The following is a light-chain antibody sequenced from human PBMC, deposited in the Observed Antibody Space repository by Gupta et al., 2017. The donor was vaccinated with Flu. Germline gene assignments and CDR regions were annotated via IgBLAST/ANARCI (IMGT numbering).Light chain of an antibody. CDR3: QQYYSYPIT. CDR1: QDVSNH. J-gene: IGKJ5*01. V-gene: IGKV1-16*02. CDR2: GAS. Sequence: DIQMTQSPSSLSASIGDRVTITCRASQDVSNHVAWFQQKPGKVPNSLIFGASILQSGVPSNFSGSRSGTDFALTISGLQPYDFATYYCQQYYSYPITFGQGTRLHI.